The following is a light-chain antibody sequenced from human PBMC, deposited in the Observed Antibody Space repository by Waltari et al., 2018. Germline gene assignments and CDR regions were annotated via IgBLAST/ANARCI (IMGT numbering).Light chain of an antibody. CDR3: LQDYHYPWT. V-gene: IGKV1-9*01. CDR2: SAS. J-gene: IGKJ1*01. CDR1: QGISNY. Sequence: DIQLTQSPSFLSASVRDRVTITCRASQGISNYLAWYQQKPGKAPKLLIYSASTLQSGVPSRFSGSGSGTEFSLTISSLQPEDFATYYCLQDYHYPWTFGQGTKVEIK.